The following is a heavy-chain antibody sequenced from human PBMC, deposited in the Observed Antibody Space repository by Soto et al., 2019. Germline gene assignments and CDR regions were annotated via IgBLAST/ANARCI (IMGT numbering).Heavy chain of an antibody. CDR1: GYTFRKYW. J-gene: IGHJ4*02. D-gene: IGHD3-10*01. V-gene: IGHV5-51*01. CDR3: ARQGGEYNPRSDY. Sequence: GASLKLSFKGSGYTFRKYWIGWLGQTPGKVLEWMGMIYPGDSDARYSPSFEGQVTFSVDKSIYTAYLQWNSLKASDTAMYYCARQGGEYNPRSDYWGQGTLVTVSS. CDR2: IYPGDSDA.